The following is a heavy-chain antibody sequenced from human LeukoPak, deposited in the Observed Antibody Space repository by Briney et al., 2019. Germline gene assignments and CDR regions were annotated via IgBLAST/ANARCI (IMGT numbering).Heavy chain of an antibody. D-gene: IGHD3-9*01. CDR2: IIPIFATT. CDR3: AREIDILTGHFDL. V-gene: IGHV1-69*13. CDR1: GYTFTNYG. J-gene: IGHJ4*02. Sequence: SVKVSCKASGYTFTNYGISWVRQAPGQGLEWMGEIIPIFATTKYAQKFQGRITITADESTSTAYMEVTSLISDDTAVYYCAREIDILTGHFDLWGQGTLVTVSS.